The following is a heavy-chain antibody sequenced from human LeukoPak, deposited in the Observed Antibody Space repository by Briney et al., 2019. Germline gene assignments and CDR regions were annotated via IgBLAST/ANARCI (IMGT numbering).Heavy chain of an antibody. V-gene: IGHV1-8*02. CDR2: MNPNRGNT. J-gene: IGHJ4*02. Sequence: GASVKVSCKASVGTLSRYAISRVRQAPGQGLEWMGWMNPNRGNTGYAQKFQGRVTMTRNTSISTAYMELNSLRSEDTAVYYCARARATFGGVIDYWGQGTLVTVSS. D-gene: IGHD3-16*01. CDR1: VGTLSRYA. CDR3: ARARATFGGVIDY.